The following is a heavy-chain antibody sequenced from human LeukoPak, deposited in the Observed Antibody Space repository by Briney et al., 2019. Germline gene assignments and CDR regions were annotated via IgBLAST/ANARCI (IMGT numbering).Heavy chain of an antibody. CDR3: ARDSSDCGGDCYSPNWYFDL. Sequence: SGGSLRLSCAASEFTFSSYNMNWVRQAPGKGLEWVANINQDGSEKYYVGSVKGRFTISRDNARNSLYLQMNSLRAEDTAVYYCARDSSDCGGDCYSPNWYFDLWGRGTLVTVSS. D-gene: IGHD2-21*02. CDR1: EFTFSSYN. CDR2: INQDGSEK. J-gene: IGHJ2*01. V-gene: IGHV3-7*01.